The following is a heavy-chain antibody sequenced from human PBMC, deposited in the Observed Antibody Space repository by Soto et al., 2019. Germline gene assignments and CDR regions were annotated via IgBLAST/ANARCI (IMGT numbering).Heavy chain of an antibody. CDR1: GFAFSSYA. V-gene: IGHV3-23*01. CDR3: EKDSPRDRYNFAGLLDY. CDR2: ISGSGGST. D-gene: IGHD2-21*01. Sequence: GGSLRLSCTASGFAFSSYAMGWVRQPPGKGLEWVSAISGSGGSTYYADSVKGRFTISGDNSKNTLYLQMSRLRAEDTAVYYCEKDSPRDRYNFAGLLDYWGQGVMVTVS. J-gene: IGHJ4*02.